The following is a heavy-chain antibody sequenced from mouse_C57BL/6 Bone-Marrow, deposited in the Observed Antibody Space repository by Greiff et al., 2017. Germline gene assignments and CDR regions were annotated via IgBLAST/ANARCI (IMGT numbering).Heavy chain of an antibody. CDR2: INPYNGDT. Sequence: VQLQQSGPELVKPGDSVKISCKASGYSFTGYFMNWVMQSHGKNLEWIGRINPYNGDTFYNQKFKGKATLTVDKSSSTAHMELRSLTSEDSAVYYCAEGSSLDYWGQGTTLTVSS. CDR1: GYSFTGYF. J-gene: IGHJ2*01. V-gene: IGHV1-20*01. D-gene: IGHD1-1*01. CDR3: AEGSSLDY.